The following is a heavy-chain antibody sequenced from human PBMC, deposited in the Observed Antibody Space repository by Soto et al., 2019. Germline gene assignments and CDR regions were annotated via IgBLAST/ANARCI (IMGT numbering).Heavy chain of an antibody. Sequence: ASVKVSCKASGYTFSTYDINWVRQAPGQGLEWMGWMNPNSGDTGYAQKFLGRVTMTRDSSXXXXXXXXXXXXXXXXXXXYCAXXNYYGSGSYEDFFYYYGLDVWGQGTTVTVSS. CDR2: MNPNSGDT. D-gene: IGHD3-10*01. V-gene: IGHV1-8*01. J-gene: IGHJ6*02. CDR3: AXXNYYGSGSYEDFFYYYGLDV. CDR1: GYTFSTYD.